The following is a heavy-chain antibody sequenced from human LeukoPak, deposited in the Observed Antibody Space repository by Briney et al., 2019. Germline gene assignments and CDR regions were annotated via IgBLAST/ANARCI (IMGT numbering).Heavy chain of an antibody. CDR2: ISSSSSYI. Sequence: GGSLRLSCAASGFTFSSYSMNWVRQAPGKGLEWVSSISSSSSYIYYADSVKGRFTISRDNAKNSLYLQMNSLRAEDTAVYYCARAGPRSSSWYLGYFQHWGQGTLVTVSS. V-gene: IGHV3-21*04. CDR1: GFTFSSYS. J-gene: IGHJ1*01. D-gene: IGHD6-13*01. CDR3: ARAGPRSSSWYLGYFQH.